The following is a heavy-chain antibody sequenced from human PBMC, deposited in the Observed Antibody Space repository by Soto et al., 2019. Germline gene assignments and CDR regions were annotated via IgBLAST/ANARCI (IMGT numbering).Heavy chain of an antibody. J-gene: IGHJ5*02. Sequence: QVQLQESGPGLVKPSETLSLTCTVSGGSVNTGSDYWSWIRQPPGRGRGGIGYIYYSGRTNHNPPLTSRVTISRDTSKNQFSLKLNSVTAADTAVYYCARELRFLEYLGNWFDPWGQGTLVTVSS. D-gene: IGHD3-3*01. CDR1: GGSVNTGSDY. V-gene: IGHV4-61*01. CDR3: ARELRFLEYLGNWFDP. CDR2: IYYSGRT.